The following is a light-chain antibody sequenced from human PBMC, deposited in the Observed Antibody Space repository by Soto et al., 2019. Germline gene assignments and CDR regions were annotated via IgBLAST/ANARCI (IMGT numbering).Light chain of an antibody. CDR1: SSDIGSNT. J-gene: IGLJ3*02. Sequence: QSVLTQPPSASGTPGQGVTISCSGSSSDIGSNTVNWYQQLPGTAPKLLIYFNNQRPSGVPDRFSGSKSGTSASLASSGLQSEDEAQYYCAAWDDSLNGPVFGGGTQLTVL. V-gene: IGLV1-44*01. CDR3: AAWDDSLNGPV. CDR2: FNN.